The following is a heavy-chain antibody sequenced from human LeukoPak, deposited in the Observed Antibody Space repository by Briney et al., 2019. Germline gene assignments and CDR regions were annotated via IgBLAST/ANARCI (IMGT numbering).Heavy chain of an antibody. CDR2: ISSDGDYI. Sequence: GGSLRLSCAASGFTFNSYSLSWVRQAPGKGLEWVSSISSDGDYIYYADSLKGRFTISRDNAKNSLYLQMNNLRAEDTAVYYCARDRFDYWGQGTLVTVSS. CDR3: ARDRFDY. CDR1: GFTFNSYS. J-gene: IGHJ4*02. V-gene: IGHV3-21*01.